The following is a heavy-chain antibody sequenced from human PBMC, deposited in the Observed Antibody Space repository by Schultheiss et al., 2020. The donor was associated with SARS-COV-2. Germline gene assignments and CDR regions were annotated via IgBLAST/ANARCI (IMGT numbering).Heavy chain of an antibody. J-gene: IGHJ4*02. CDR2: ISDTGSVK. Sequence: GGSLRLSCAASGFTFSSYGMHWVRQVPGKELVWVSVISDTGSVKYHADSVKGRFTISKDNAKNSLYLQMDSLRDEDTARYYCAKVGYGAYVGRDYFDYWGQGTLVTVSS. CDR1: GFTFSSYG. D-gene: IGHD4-17*01. CDR3: AKVGYGAYVGRDYFDY. V-gene: IGHV3-21*04.